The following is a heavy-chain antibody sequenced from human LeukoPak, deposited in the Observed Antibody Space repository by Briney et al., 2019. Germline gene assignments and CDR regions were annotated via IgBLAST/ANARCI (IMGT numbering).Heavy chain of an antibody. V-gene: IGHV1-18*01. CDR1: GYTFTSYG. CDR2: ISGYNGDT. J-gene: IGHJ4*02. Sequence: ASVKVSCKASGYTFTSYGISWVRQAPGQGLEWMGWISGYNGDTNYAQKLQGRVTMTTDTSTATAYMELRSLRSDDTAVYYCARGLAAPKGLGIEYWGQGTLVTVSS. CDR3: ARGLAAPKGLGIEY. D-gene: IGHD3-16*01.